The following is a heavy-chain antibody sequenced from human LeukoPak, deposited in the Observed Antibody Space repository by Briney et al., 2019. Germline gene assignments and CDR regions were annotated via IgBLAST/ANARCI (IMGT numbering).Heavy chain of an antibody. V-gene: IGHV6-1*01. J-gene: IGHJ6*03. Sequence: SQTLSLTCAISGDSVSSNSAAWNWIRQSPSRGLEWLGRTYYRSKWYNDYAVSVKSRITINPDTSKNQFSLQLNSVTPEDTAVYYCAREYGDYRTNYYYYYMDVWGKGTTVTISS. CDR3: AREYGDYRTNYYYYYMDV. CDR1: GDSVSSNSAA. CDR2: TYYRSKWYN. D-gene: IGHD4-17*01.